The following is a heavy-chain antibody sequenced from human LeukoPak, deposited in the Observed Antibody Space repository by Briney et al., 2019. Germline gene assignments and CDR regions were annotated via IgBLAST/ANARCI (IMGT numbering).Heavy chain of an antibody. CDR1: GFTFSSYG. J-gene: IGHJ6*02. CDR3: AKDRSSSWAMDV. D-gene: IGHD6-13*01. CDR2: ISPDVSNK. Sequence: GGSLRLSCAASGFTFSSYGMHWVRQAPGKGLEWVALISPDVSNKYYVDSVKGRFTISRDNSKNTLYLQMNSLRAEDTAVYYCAKDRSSSWAMDVWGQGTTVTVSS. V-gene: IGHV3-30*18.